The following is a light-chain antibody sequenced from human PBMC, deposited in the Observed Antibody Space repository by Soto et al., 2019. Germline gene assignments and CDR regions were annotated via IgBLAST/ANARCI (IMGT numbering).Light chain of an antibody. CDR2: AAS. Sequence: DIQITQSPSSVSASVGDRVPITCRASQSISRWLAWYQQKPGKAPKLLIYAASSLQSGVTSRFSGSGSETDFTLTISSLQPEDFATYSCQHSTTWTFGQGTKVDIK. CDR1: QSISRW. CDR3: QHSTTWT. V-gene: IGKV1-12*01. J-gene: IGKJ1*01.